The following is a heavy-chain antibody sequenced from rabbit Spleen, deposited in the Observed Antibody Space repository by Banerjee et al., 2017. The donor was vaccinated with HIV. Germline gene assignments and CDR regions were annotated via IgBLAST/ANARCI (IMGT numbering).Heavy chain of an antibody. D-gene: IGHD4-1*01. CDR2: IYNGDGST. CDR1: GFDFSSNA. Sequence: QEQLVESGGGLVQPEGSLTLTCKGSGFDFSSNAMCWVRQAPGKGPEWIGCIYNGDGSTYYASWVNGRFSISRSTSLNTVTLQMTGLTAADTATYFCARSDVTNNWGFNLWGQGTLVTVS. J-gene: IGHJ4*01. CDR3: ARSDVTNNWGFNL. V-gene: IGHV1S47*01.